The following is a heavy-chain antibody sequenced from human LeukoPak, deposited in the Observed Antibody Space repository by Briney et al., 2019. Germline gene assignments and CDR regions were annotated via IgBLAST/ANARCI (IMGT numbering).Heavy chain of an antibody. CDR2: ISASGGST. V-gene: IGHV3-23*01. Sequence: GGSLRLSCAASGFTFSNYAMSWVRQAPGKGLEWVSAISASGGSTYYADSVKGRFTISRDNSKNTLYLQMNSLRAEDTAVYYCARGFRSAVAVWGQGTTVIVSS. CDR1: GFTFSNYA. J-gene: IGHJ6*02. CDR3: ARGFRSAVAV. D-gene: IGHD3-10*01.